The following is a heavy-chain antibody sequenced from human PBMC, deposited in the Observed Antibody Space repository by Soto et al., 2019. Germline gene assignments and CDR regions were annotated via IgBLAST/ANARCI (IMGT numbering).Heavy chain of an antibody. J-gene: IGHJ4*02. CDR1: GFRLSDHY. CDR2: ISGGGTTT. D-gene: IGHD3-10*01. Sequence: PGGSLRLSCAASGFRLSDHYMTWIRQAPGKGLEWVSKISGGGTTTHYADSVKGRSTVSRDNAKNSLYLQMNSLRAEDTAVYYCAGDPYYYGSAFWGQGTLVTVSS. V-gene: IGHV3-11*01. CDR3: AGDPYYYGSAF.